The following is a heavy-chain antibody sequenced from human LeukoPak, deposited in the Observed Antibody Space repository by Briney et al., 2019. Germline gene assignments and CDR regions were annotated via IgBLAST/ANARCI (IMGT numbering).Heavy chain of an antibody. CDR3: ARDAGFAIQLWLAEIDYGMDV. Sequence: ASVKVSCKASGYTFTGYYMHWVRQAPGQGLEWMGWINPNSGGTNYAQKFQGRVTMTRDTSISTAYMELSRLRSDDTAVYYCARDAGFAIQLWLAEIDYGMDVWGQGTTVTVSS. CDR2: INPNSGGT. J-gene: IGHJ6*02. D-gene: IGHD5-18*01. CDR1: GYTFTGYY. V-gene: IGHV1-2*02.